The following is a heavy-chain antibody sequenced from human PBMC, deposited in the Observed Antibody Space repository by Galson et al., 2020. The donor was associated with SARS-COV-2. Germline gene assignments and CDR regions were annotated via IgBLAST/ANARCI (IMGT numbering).Heavy chain of an antibody. D-gene: IGHD3-10*01. Sequence: KIGESLKVSCTGSGYGFSEYWDGRVRQKSGESREWNGMNHRSGAETIYTPSFPGKVTISADPSTRTDYLQWSSLKASDTAMYYCARHINFYFYMDVWGKGTTVTVSS. CDR1: GYGFSEYW. V-gene: IGHV5-51*01. J-gene: IGHJ6*03. CDR2: NHRSGAET. CDR3: ARHINFYFYMDV.